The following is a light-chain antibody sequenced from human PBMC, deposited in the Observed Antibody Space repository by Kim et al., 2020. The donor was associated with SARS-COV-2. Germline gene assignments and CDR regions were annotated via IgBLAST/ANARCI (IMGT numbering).Light chain of an antibody. J-gene: IGLJ1*01. V-gene: IGLV2-8*01. CDR3: SSYAGSNNFV. CDR2: EVI. Sequence: QSCTIYCPGTSSDVDGYNYVPWYQQHPGKAPKLMIYEVIKRPSGVPDRFSGSKSGNTASLTVSGLQAEDEADYYCSSYAGSNNFVFGTGTKVTVL. CDR1: SSDVDGYNY.